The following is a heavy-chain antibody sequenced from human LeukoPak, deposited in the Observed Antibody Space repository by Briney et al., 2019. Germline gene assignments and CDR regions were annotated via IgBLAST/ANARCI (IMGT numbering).Heavy chain of an antibody. V-gene: IGHV2-5*02. CDR2: IYWDDDK. J-gene: IGHJ6*02. D-gene: IGHD3-9*01. CDR1: GFSLTTRGVG. CDR3: THRAGVSGNFDWFGLDV. Sequence: SGPTLVKPTETVTLTCTFSGFSLTTRGVGVAWIRQPPGKALEWVAVIYWDDDKRYSPSLKNRLPISKDIPKNQVVLTMTNMDPEDTATYYCTHRAGVSGNFDWFGLDVWGQGMTVTVSS.